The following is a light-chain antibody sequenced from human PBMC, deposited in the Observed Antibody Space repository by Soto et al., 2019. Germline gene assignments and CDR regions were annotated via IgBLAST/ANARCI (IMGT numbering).Light chain of an antibody. Sequence: DIQMTQSPSSLSASVGDRVTITCQASQDISNHLSWYQQKPGQAPKLLIYDASNLETGVPSGFSGSGSGTDFTFTISSLQPENVATYYCQQHHSLPLTFGGGTKVEIK. CDR1: QDISNH. V-gene: IGKV1-33*01. J-gene: IGKJ4*01. CDR3: QQHHSLPLT. CDR2: DAS.